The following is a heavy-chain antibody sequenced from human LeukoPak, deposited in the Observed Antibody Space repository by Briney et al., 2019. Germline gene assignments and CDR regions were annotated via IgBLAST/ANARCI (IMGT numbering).Heavy chain of an antibody. V-gene: IGHV4-4*07. CDR2: IYTSGST. CDR1: GGSISSYY. J-gene: IGHJ6*03. D-gene: IGHD3-22*01. CDR3: ARDLLYYYDSSGYYPLDYYYYYYMDV. Sequence: SETLSLTCTVSGGSISSYYWSWIRQPAGKGLEWIGRIYTSGSTNYHPSLKSRATMSVDTSKNQFSLKLSSVTAADTAVYYCARDLLYYYDSSGYYPLDYYYYYYMDVWGKGTTVTVSS.